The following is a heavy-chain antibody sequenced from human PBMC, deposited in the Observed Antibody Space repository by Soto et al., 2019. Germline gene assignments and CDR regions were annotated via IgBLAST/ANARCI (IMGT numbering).Heavy chain of an antibody. V-gene: IGHV1-69*01. CDR1: GGTFSSYA. J-gene: IGHJ6*02. Sequence: QVQLVQSGAEVKKPGSSVKVSCKASGGTFSSYAISWVRQAPGQGLEWMGGIIPIFGTANYAQKFQGRVTITADESTSTAYMELSSLRSEDTAVYYCARGGGCTNGVCYRPYYYGMDVWGQVTTVTVSS. D-gene: IGHD2-8*01. CDR3: ARGGGCTNGVCYRPYYYGMDV. CDR2: IIPIFGTA.